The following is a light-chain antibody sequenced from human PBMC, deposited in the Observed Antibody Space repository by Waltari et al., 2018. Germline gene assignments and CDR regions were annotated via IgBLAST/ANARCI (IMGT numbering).Light chain of an antibody. CDR1: STDVGSYNR. CDR2: EVR. J-gene: IGLJ3*02. V-gene: IGLV2-18*02. Sequence: QSALTQPPSVSGSPGQSVTISCTGTSTDVGSYNRVSWYQQPPGTAPKLMIYEVRNRPSGVPDRFSGSKSGNTASLTISGLQPEDEADYYCNSFTTSTTWVFGGGTRVTVL. CDR3: NSFTTSTTWV.